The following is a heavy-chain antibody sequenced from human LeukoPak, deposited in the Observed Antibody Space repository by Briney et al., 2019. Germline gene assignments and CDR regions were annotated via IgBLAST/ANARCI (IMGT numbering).Heavy chain of an antibody. Sequence: GPSVKVSCKASGYTFTSYGISWVRQAPGQGLEWMGWIIAYNGNTNYAQKLQGRVNMTTDTSTSTAYMELRSLRSDDTAVYYCARDPMVRRFRSNNWFDPWGQGTLVTVSS. J-gene: IGHJ5*02. V-gene: IGHV1-18*01. D-gene: IGHD3-10*01. CDR1: GYTFTSYG. CDR3: ARDPMVRRFRSNNWFDP. CDR2: IIAYNGNT.